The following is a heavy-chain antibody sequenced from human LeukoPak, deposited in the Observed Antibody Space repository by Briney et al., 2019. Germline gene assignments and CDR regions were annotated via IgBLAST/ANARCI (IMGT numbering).Heavy chain of an antibody. J-gene: IGHJ3*02. CDR1: GGSISSDY. V-gene: IGHV4-59*08. D-gene: IGHD4-23*01. Sequence: SETLSLTCTVSGGSISSDYWSWIRQPPGKGLEWIGYIYYTGSTNYNPSLKSRVTISVDTSKNQFSLKLSSVTAADTAVYYCARLGGNDAFDIWGQGTMVTVSS. CDR3: ARLGGNDAFDI. CDR2: IYYTGST.